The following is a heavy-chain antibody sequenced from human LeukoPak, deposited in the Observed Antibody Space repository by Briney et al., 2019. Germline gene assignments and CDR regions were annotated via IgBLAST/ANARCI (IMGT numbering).Heavy chain of an antibody. D-gene: IGHD6-19*01. V-gene: IGHV1-8*01. J-gene: IGHJ3*02. CDR3: ATTPTSIAVAGSEGDAFYI. CDR1: GYTFTSYD. Sequence: ASVKVSCKASGYTFTSYDINWVRQATGQGLEWMGWMNPNSGNTGYAQKFQGRVTLTRNTSISTAYMELSSLRSEDTAVYYCATTPTSIAVAGSEGDAFYIWGQGTMVTVSS. CDR2: MNPNSGNT.